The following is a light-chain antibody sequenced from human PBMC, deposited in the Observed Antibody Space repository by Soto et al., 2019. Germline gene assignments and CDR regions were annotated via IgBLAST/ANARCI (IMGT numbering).Light chain of an antibody. V-gene: IGKV3-15*01. CDR3: QQYYNWPRT. CDR1: QSVGSS. CDR2: GAS. Sequence: EMVMTQSPATLSVSPGDGATLSCRASQSVGSSLAWFQQKPGQAPRLLIYGASTRATGIPARFSGSGSGTEFTLTISSLQSEDFAVYYCQQYYNWPRTFGQGTKLEIK. J-gene: IGKJ2*01.